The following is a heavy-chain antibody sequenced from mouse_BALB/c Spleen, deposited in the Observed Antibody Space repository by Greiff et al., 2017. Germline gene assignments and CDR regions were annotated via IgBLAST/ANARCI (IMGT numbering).Heavy chain of an antibody. CDR2: INPGSGGT. V-gene: IGHV1-54*01. CDR1: GYAFTNYL. D-gene: IGHD3-1*01. Sequence: QVQLQQSGAELVRPGTSVKVSCKASGYAFTNYLLEWVKQRPGQGLEWIGVINPGSGGTNYNEKFKGKATLTADKSSSTAYMQLSSLTSDDSAVYFCARNGGSGAMDYWGQGTSVTVSS. CDR3: ARNGGSGAMDY. J-gene: IGHJ4*01.